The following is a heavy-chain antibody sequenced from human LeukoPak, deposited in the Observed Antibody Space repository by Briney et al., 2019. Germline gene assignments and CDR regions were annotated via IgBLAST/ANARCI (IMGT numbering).Heavy chain of an antibody. CDR1: GFTFNDYY. V-gene: IGHV3-11*04. Sequence: PGGSLRLSCAVSGFTFNDYYMIWIRQAPGKGLEWILYISSSGSSIYYADSVKGRFTMSRDNAKNSLYLQMFSLRAEDTAVYYCARAAAFPGSGWYYYFNYWGQGTLVTVSS. J-gene: IGHJ4*02. CDR3: ARAAAFPGSGWYYYFNY. D-gene: IGHD6-19*01. CDR2: ISSSGSSI.